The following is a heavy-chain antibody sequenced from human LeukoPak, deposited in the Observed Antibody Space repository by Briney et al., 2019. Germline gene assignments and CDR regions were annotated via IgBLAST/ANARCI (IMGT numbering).Heavy chain of an antibody. Sequence: GGSLRLSCAASGFTVSSSCMSWVRQAPGKGLEWVSLIYGGGSTSYADSVKGRFTIFRDNSKSTLYLQMNSLRAEDTAVYYCARHGSSGWYWVDSWGQGTLVTVSS. CDR2: IYGGGST. CDR3: ARHGSSGWYWVDS. J-gene: IGHJ5*01. D-gene: IGHD6-19*01. CDR1: GFTVSSSC. V-gene: IGHV3-66*04.